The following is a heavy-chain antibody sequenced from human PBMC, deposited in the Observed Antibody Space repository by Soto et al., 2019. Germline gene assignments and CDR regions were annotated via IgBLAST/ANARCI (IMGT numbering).Heavy chain of an antibody. V-gene: IGHV1-18*04. D-gene: IGHD6-13*01. Sequence: ASVKVSCKASGYTFTSYGISWVRQAPGQGLEWMGWISAYNGNTNYAQKLQGRVTMTTDTSTSTAYMELRSLRSDDTAVYYCARDMGYRSSPNCFDPWGQGTLVTVSS. CDR1: GYTFTSYG. J-gene: IGHJ5*02. CDR3: ARDMGYRSSPNCFDP. CDR2: ISAYNGNT.